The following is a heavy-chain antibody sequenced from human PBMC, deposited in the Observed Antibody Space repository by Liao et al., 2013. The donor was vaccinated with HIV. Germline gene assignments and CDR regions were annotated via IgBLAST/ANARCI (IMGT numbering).Heavy chain of an antibody. V-gene: IGHV4-34*01. J-gene: IGHJ4*02. Sequence: QVQVQQWGAGLLRPLETLSLTCDVYGESFVFYYWTWIRQPPGKGLEWIGEINRGSTHYNPSLKSRVTISRDASKNQFSLTLDSVTAADTAVYFCALSSGWSQGIYWGQRTLVTVSS. D-gene: IGHD6-19*01. CDR2: INRGST. CDR1: GESFVFYY. CDR3: ALSSGWSQGIY.